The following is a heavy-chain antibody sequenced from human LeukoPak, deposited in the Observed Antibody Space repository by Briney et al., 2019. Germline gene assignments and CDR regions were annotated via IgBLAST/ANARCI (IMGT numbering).Heavy chain of an antibody. V-gene: IGHV3-30*18. Sequence: PGGSLRLSCAASGFTFSSYGMHWVRQAPGKGLEWVAVISYDGSNKYYADSVKGRFTISRDNSKNTLYLQMNSLRVEDTAVYYCAKARPLGYCSSTSCNYYFDYWGQGTLVTVSS. CDR3: AKARPLGYCSSTSCNYYFDY. D-gene: IGHD2-2*01. CDR2: ISYDGSNK. CDR1: GFTFSSYG. J-gene: IGHJ4*02.